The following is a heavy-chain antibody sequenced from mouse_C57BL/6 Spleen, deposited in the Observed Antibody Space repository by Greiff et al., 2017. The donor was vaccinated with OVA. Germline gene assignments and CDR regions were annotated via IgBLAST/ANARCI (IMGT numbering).Heavy chain of an antibody. CDR2: IYPGNGDT. V-gene: IGHV1-12*01. D-gene: IGHD1-1*01. Sequence: QVQLKESGAELVRPGASVKMSCKASGYTFTSYNMHWVKQTPRQGLEWIGAIYPGNGDTSYNQKFKGKATLTVDKSSSTAYMQLSSLTSEDSAVYFCARSYYYGSSPRWAMDYWGQGTSVTVSS. CDR3: ARSYYYGSSPRWAMDY. CDR1: GYTFTSYN. J-gene: IGHJ4*01.